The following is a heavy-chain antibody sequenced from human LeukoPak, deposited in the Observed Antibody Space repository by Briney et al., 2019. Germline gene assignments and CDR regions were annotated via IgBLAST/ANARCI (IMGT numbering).Heavy chain of an antibody. Sequence: SQPLSLTCPFSGGPISSGDYYWSWIRQPPGKALEWIGYIYYSGSTYYNPSLKSRVTISVDTSKNQFSLKLSSVTAADTAVYYCARAGASALGYCSSTSCYTNRFDPWGQGTLVTVSS. V-gene: IGHV4-30-4*08. D-gene: IGHD2-2*02. CDR2: IYYSGST. CDR1: GGPISSGDYY. CDR3: ARAGASALGYCSSTSCYTNRFDP. J-gene: IGHJ5*02.